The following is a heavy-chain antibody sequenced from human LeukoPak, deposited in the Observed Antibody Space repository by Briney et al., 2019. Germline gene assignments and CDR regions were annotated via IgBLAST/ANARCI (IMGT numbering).Heavy chain of an antibody. Sequence: PVASVKVSCKASGYTFTSYDINWVRQATGQGLEWMGWMNPNSGNTGYAQKFQGRVTMTRNTSISTAYMELSSLRSDDTAVYYCARDRLYDYVWGSYRGEFDYWGQGTLVTVSS. CDR1: GYTFTSYD. CDR3: ARDRLYDYVWGSYRGEFDY. CDR2: MNPNSGNT. J-gene: IGHJ4*02. V-gene: IGHV1-8*01. D-gene: IGHD3-16*02.